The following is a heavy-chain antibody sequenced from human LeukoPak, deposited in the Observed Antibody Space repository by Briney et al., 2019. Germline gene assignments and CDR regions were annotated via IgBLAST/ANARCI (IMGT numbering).Heavy chain of an antibody. D-gene: IGHD4-23*01. CDR3: ARNALTTDYGGNSGTAFDI. CDR2: IIHSGST. V-gene: IGHV4-34*12. J-gene: IGHJ3*02. Sequence: PSQTLSLTCAVDGGSFSAYHWSWVRHSPGKGLEWIGEIIHSGSTNFHPSLKSRVTISVDTSKNQFSLKLSSVTAADTAVYYCARNALTTDYGGNSGTAFDIWGQGTMVTVSS. CDR1: GGSFSAYH.